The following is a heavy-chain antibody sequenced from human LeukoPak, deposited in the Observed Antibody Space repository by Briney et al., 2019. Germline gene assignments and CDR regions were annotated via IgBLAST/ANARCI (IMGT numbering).Heavy chain of an antibody. CDR3: ASGVHDSLYYFGY. CDR2: INTDGSRT. Sequence: GGSLRLSCAASGFTFSTYWMHWVRQAPGKGLVWVSRINTDGSRTSYADSVKGRFTISRDNAKNTLYLQMNSLRAEDTAVYYCASGVHDSLYYFGYWGQGTLVTVSS. V-gene: IGHV3-74*01. D-gene: IGHD2-8*01. J-gene: IGHJ4*02. CDR1: GFTFSTYW.